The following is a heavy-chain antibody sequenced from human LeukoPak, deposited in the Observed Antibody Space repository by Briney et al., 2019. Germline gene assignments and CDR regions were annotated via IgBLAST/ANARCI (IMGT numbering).Heavy chain of an antibody. CDR1: GFTFSDYY. CDR3: ARDSSTIFGVVNPPFDY. V-gene: IGHV3-11*04. D-gene: IGHD3-3*01. J-gene: IGHJ4*02. Sequence: GGSLRLSCAASGFTFSDYYMSWIRQAPGKGLEWVSYISSSGSTIYYADSVKGRFTISRDNAKNSLYLQMNSLRAEDTAVYYCARDSSTIFGVVNPPFDYWGQGTLVTVSS. CDR2: ISSSGSTI.